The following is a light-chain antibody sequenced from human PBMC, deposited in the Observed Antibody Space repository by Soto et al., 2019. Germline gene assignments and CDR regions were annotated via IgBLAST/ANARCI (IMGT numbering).Light chain of an antibody. CDR3: ASWDDTLSGPV. CDR1: NSNIGSND. Sequence: QSVLTQPPSTSGTPGQRVTIYCSGSNSNIGSNDVYWYQHVPGAAPKLLIYRNNRRPSGVPDRFSGSKSGSAVSLAISGLRSDDEADYYCASWDDTLSGPVFGGGTKLTVL. V-gene: IGLV1-47*01. J-gene: IGLJ3*02. CDR2: RNN.